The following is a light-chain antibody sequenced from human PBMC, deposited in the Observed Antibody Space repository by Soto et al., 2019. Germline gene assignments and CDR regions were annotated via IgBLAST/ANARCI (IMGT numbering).Light chain of an antibody. CDR3: QQYDSYSWT. CDR2: DAS. CDR1: QSISSW. Sequence: DVQMTQSPSTLSASVGDRVTITCRASQSISSWLAWYQQKPGKAPKMLIFDASSLKTGVPSRFSGSGSGTEFTLTIRSLQPDDFAAYYCQQYDSYSWTFVQGPKVEV. V-gene: IGKV1-5*01. J-gene: IGKJ1*01.